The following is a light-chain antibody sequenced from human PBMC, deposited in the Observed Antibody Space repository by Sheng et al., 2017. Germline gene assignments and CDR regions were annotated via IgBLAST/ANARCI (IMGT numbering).Light chain of an antibody. CDR1: SSNIGAGYD. CDR3: AAWDDSLSGL. Sequence: QPVLTQPPSVSGAPGQRVTISCSGSSSNIGAGYDVHWYQQLPGTAPKLLISRNNQRPSGVPDRFSGSKSGTSASLAISGLRSEDEADYYCAAWDDSLSGLFGGGTKLTVL. CDR2: RNN. V-gene: IGLV1-47*01. J-gene: IGLJ3*02.